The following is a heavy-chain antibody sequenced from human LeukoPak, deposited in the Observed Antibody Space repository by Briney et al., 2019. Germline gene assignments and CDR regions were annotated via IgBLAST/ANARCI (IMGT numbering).Heavy chain of an antibody. CDR3: ASQRGYSYAFDY. CDR1: GGSISSYY. V-gene: IGHV4-59*08. Sequence: SETLSLTCTVSGGSISSYYWSWLRQPPGKGLEWIGYIYYSGSTNYNPSLKSRVTISVDTSKNQFSLKLSSVTAADTAVYYCASQRGYSYAFDYWGQGTLVTVSS. D-gene: IGHD5-18*01. J-gene: IGHJ4*02. CDR2: IYYSGST.